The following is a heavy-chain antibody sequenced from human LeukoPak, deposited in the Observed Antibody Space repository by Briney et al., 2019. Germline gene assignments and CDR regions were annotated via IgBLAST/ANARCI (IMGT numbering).Heavy chain of an antibody. CDR1: GFTFSSYG. V-gene: IGHV3-30*02. Sequence: GGSLRLSCAASGFTFSSYGMHWVRQAPGKGLEWVAFIRYDGSNEYYADSVKGRFTISRDNSRNTVYLQMGSLRAEDTSLYYCATITGSPDYWGQGSLVTVSS. J-gene: IGHJ4*02. D-gene: IGHD1-20*01. CDR3: ATITGSPDY. CDR2: IRYDGSNE.